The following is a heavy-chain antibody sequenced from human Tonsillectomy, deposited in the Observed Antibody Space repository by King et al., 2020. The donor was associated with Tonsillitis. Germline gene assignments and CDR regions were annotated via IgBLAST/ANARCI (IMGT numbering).Heavy chain of an antibody. CDR3: ARDQGGTFPPDY. CDR1: GYTFTTYG. Sequence: VQLVESGAEVKKPGASVKVSCKASGYTFTTYGISWVRQAPGQGLEWMGWISGYNGHTKYAQEFQGRVTMTTDTSTSTAHMEVTSLRSDDTAMYYCARDQGGTFPPDYWGQGTLVTVSS. V-gene: IGHV1-18*01. CDR2: ISGYNGHT. D-gene: IGHD1-1*01. J-gene: IGHJ4*02.